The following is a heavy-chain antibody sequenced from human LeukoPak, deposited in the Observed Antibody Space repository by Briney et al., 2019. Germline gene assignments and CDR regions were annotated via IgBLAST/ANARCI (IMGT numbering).Heavy chain of an antibody. Sequence: SETLSLACTVSGYSISSGYYWGWIRPPPGKGLEWIGEIYHIGSTNYNPSLKSRVTISVDTSKNQFSLKLSSVTAADTAVYYCARSPNYGDYFEYWGQGTLVAVSS. D-gene: IGHD4-17*01. CDR2: IYHIGST. CDR1: GYSISSGYY. V-gene: IGHV4-38-2*02. J-gene: IGHJ4*02. CDR3: ARSPNYGDYFEY.